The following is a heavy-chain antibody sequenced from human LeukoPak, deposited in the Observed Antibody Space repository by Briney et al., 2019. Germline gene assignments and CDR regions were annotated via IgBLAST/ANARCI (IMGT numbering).Heavy chain of an antibody. V-gene: IGHV3-33*01. Sequence: GRSRRLSCAASRLTFSSYGMHWVRPAPGEGREWVAVIWYEGSNKYYGDSVTGRPTLSRHNPKHTPYLQMNRLCAEETAVYYGARAVNCYGSGSRYYYYYGMDVWGKGTTVTVSS. J-gene: IGHJ6*04. CDR1: RLTFSSYG. D-gene: IGHD3-10*01. CDR2: IWYEGSNK. CDR3: ARAVNCYGSGSRYYYYYGMDV.